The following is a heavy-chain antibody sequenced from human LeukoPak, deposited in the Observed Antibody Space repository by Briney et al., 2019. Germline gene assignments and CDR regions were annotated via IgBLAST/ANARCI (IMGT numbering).Heavy chain of an antibody. D-gene: IGHD3-10*01. CDR3: ARDSGGSYYEY. V-gene: IGHV3-23*01. CDR2: IGARYGST. Sequence: GGSLRLSCAASGFNFSTYAMSWVRQAPGKGLEWVSCIGARYGSTFYADSVKGRFTISRDNSKNTLYLQMNSLRAEDTAVYYCARDSGGSYYEYWGQGTLVTVSS. J-gene: IGHJ4*02. CDR1: GFNFSTYA.